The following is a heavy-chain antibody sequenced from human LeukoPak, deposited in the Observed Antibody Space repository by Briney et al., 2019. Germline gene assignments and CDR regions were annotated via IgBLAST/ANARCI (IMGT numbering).Heavy chain of an antibody. J-gene: IGHJ3*02. CDR3: ARAYNWNDDAFDI. D-gene: IGHD1-20*01. Sequence: SETLSLTCTVSGGSISSYYWSWIRQPPGKGLEWIGYIYYSGSTNYNPSLKSRVTISVDTSKNQFSLKLSSVTAADTAVYYCARAYNWNDDAFDIWGQGTMVTVSS. CDR2: IYYSGST. CDR1: GGSISSYY. V-gene: IGHV4-59*01.